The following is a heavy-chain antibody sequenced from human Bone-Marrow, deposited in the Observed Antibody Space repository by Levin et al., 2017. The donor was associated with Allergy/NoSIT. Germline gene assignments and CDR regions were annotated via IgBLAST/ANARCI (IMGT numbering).Heavy chain of an antibody. CDR3: ARECEWELCFDN. V-gene: IGHV1-3*01. J-gene: IGHJ4*02. CDR1: GYTFSNYA. CDR2: INVGHRFT. Sequence: GESLKISCKASGYTFSNYAIHWVRQAPGQRLEWMGWINVGHRFTEYSQQFQGRVTITRDTSASTAYMELSSLRSEDTAVYYCARECEWELCFDNWGQGTLVTVSS. D-gene: IGHD1-26*01.